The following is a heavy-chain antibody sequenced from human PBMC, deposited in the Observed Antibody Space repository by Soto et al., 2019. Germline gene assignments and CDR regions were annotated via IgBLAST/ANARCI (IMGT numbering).Heavy chain of an antibody. J-gene: IGHJ4*02. CDR3: ARIEYCGGDCYSGGGLDY. CDR1: GFTFRNYP. D-gene: IGHD2-21*02. V-gene: IGHV3-30-3*01. CDR2: VSYDGSNK. Sequence: QVQLVESGGGVVQPGKSLRLSCAASGFTFRNYPMHWVRQAPGKGLEWVVVVSYDGSNKYYADSVKGRFTISRDNSKNTLYLQMNSLRAEDTAMYYCARIEYCGGDCYSGGGLDYWGQVTLVTVSS.